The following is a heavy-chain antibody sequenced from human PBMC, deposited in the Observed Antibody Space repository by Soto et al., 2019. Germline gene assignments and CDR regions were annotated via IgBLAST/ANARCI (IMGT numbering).Heavy chain of an antibody. CDR2: IIPIPGTA. CDR3: ARSQGSSTSLEIYYYYYYGMDV. D-gene: IGHD2-2*01. Sequence: QVQLVQSGAEVKKPGSSVKVSCKASGGTFGSYAIRWVRQAPGQGLEWVGGIIPIPGTANYAQKFQGRVTIAADESTSTAYMELSSLRSEDTAVYYCARSQGSSTSLEIYYYYYYGMDVWGQGTTVTVSS. V-gene: IGHV1-69*01. J-gene: IGHJ6*02. CDR1: GGTFGSYA.